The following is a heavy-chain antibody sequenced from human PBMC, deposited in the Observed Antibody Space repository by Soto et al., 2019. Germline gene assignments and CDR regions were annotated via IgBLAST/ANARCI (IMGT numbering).Heavy chain of an antibody. J-gene: IGHJ5*02. CDR2: INHSGST. CDR1: GGSFSGYY. V-gene: IGHV4-34*01. CDR3: ARGGGCSSTSCARRRGFDP. D-gene: IGHD2-2*01. Sequence: QVQLQQWGAGLLKPSETLSLTCAVYGGSFSGYYWSWIRQPPGKGLEWIGEINHSGSTNYNPSLKSRVTISVDKSKNQFSLKLSSVTAADTAVYYCARGGGCSSTSCARRRGFDPWGQGTLVTVSS.